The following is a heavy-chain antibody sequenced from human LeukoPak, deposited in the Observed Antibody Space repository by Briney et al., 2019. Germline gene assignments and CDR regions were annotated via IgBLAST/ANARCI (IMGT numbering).Heavy chain of an antibody. J-gene: IGHJ6*02. Sequence: GESLRISCKGSGYSFTSYWISWVRQMPGKGLEWMGRIDPSDSYTNYSPSFQGHVTISADKSISTAYLQWSSLKASDTAMYYCARHEVATGHFNYYYYYGMDAWGQGTLVTVSS. CDR3: ARHEVATGHFNYYYYYGMDA. CDR1: GYSFTSYW. V-gene: IGHV5-10-1*01. CDR2: IDPSDSYT. D-gene: IGHD5-12*01.